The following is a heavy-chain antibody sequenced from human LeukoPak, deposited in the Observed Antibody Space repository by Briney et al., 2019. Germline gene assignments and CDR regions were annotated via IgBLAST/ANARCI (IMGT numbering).Heavy chain of an antibody. J-gene: IGHJ5*02. CDR2: IWYDGSNK. D-gene: IGHD1-26*01. CDR3: ARPRSGSYCAGWFDP. CDR1: GFTFSSYG. Sequence: GGSLRLSCAASGFTFSSYGMHWVRQAPGKGLEWVAVIWYDGSNKYYADSVKGRFTISRDNSKNTLYLQMNSLRAEDTAVYYCARPRSGSYCAGWFDPWGQGTLVTVYS. V-gene: IGHV3-33*01.